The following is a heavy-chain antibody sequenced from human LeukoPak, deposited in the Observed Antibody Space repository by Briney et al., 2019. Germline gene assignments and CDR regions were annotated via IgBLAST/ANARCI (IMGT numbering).Heavy chain of an antibody. Sequence: KTSETLSLTCTVSGDSISSGDYYWNWIRQPAGKRLEWIGRISTSGTPNYTPSFRGRLTISIDTSKNQFSLNLRSVTAAETGIYYCARGPYWGQGTLVTVSS. CDR1: GDSISSGDYY. CDR3: ARGPY. J-gene: IGHJ4*02. CDR2: ISTSGTP. V-gene: IGHV4-61*02.